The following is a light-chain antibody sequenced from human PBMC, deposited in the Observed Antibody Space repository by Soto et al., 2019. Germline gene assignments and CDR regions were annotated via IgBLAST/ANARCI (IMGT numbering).Light chain of an antibody. CDR2: DAS. V-gene: IGKV3-11*01. CDR1: QSVSVN. CDR3: QQRSNWPPWT. Sequence: EIVMTQSPATLCVSPWASATLSCRSSQSVSVNLAWYQQKPGQAPRLLIYDASNRATGIPARFSGSGSGTDFTLTISSLEPEDFAVYYCQQRSNWPPWTFGQGTQVDIK. J-gene: IGKJ1*01.